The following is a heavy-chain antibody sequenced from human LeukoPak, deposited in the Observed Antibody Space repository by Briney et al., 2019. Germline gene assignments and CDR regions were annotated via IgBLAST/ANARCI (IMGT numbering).Heavy chain of an antibody. CDR1: GYSFTAFY. CDR2: IIPIFGTA. CDR3: ARGYSSSWYHLFDY. Sequence: SVKVSCKTSGYSFTAFYVHWVRQAPGQGLEWMGGIIPIFGTANYAQKFQGRVTITADESTSTAYMELSSLRSEDTAVYYCARGYSSSWYHLFDYWGQGTLVTVSS. J-gene: IGHJ4*02. V-gene: IGHV1-69*13. D-gene: IGHD6-13*01.